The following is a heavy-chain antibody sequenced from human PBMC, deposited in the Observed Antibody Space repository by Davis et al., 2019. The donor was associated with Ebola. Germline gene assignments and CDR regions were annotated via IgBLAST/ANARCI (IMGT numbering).Heavy chain of an antibody. J-gene: IGHJ5*02. CDR2: IYYTGST. D-gene: IGHD3-10*01. Sequence: MPSETLSLTCTVSGGSISSSSYYWGWIRQPPGKGPEWIGSIYYTGSTKYNPSLKSRVAMSVDTSKNQFSLKLSSVTAADTAVYYCARGRAYNWFDPWGQGTLVTVSS. CDR3: ARGRAYNWFDP. CDR1: GGSISSSSYY. V-gene: IGHV4-39*07.